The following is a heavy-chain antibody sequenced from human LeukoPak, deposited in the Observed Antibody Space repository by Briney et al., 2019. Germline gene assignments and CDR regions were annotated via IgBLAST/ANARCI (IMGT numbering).Heavy chain of an antibody. CDR1: GFTFSIYS. V-gene: IGHV3-21*01. D-gene: IGHD3-10*01. Sequence: GGSLRLSCAASGFTFSIYSMNWVRQAPGKGLEWVASISSSSSYIYYADSVKGRFTISSDNAQNSLSLNMNSLRAEDTAVYYCARVSYYGSGSLNDYWGQGTLVTVSS. CDR3: ARVSYYGSGSLNDY. CDR2: ISSSSSYI. J-gene: IGHJ4*02.